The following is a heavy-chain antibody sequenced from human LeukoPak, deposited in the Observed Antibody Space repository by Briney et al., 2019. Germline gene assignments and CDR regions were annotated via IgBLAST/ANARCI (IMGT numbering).Heavy chain of an antibody. CDR3: AGDFGSGSYRFDY. V-gene: IGHV4-30-2*01. J-gene: IGHJ4*02. Sequence: SQTLSLTYAVSGVSISSGDYSWSWLRQPPGKGLEWIGYIYHSGTTYYNPSLKSRGTISLDRSKNQFSLKLTSVTAADTAVYYCAGDFGSGSYRFDYWGQGTLVTVSS. D-gene: IGHD3-10*01. CDR2: IYHSGTT. CDR1: GVSISSGDYS.